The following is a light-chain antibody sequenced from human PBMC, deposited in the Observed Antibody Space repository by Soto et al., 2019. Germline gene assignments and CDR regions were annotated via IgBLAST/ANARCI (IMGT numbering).Light chain of an antibody. CDR3: CSYAGSYVV. CDR2: DVG. Sequence: QSVLTQARSVSGSPGQSVTISCTGTSSDVGGYNYVSWYQHHPGKAPKLMIYDVGKRPSGVPDRFSGSKSDNTASLTISGLQAEDEADYYCCSYAGSYVVVGGGTKLTVL. CDR1: SSDVGGYNY. V-gene: IGLV2-11*01. J-gene: IGLJ2*01.